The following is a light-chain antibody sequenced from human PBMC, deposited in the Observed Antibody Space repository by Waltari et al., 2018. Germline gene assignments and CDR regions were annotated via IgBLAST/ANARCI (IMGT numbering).Light chain of an antibody. CDR2: RAS. V-gene: IGKV3-20*01. CDR1: QSIYSTY. J-gene: IGKJ1*01. Sequence: EIVLTQSPGTLSLSPGERATPPCRASQSIYSTYLAWDQQKPGQAPRLLIYRASNRATGVPDRFSGSGSGTDFTLTISRLEPEDFAVFYCQQYGSSPRTFGQGTTVEIK. CDR3: QQYGSSPRT.